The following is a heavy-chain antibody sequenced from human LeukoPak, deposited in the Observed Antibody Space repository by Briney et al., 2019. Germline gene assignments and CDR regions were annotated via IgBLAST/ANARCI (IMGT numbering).Heavy chain of an antibody. CDR2: ISYDGSNK. Sequence: GGSLRLSCAASGFTFSSYAMHWVRQAPGKGLEWVAVISYDGSNKYYADSVKGRFTISRDNAKNTLYLQMNSLRAEDTAVYYCARPSTTVITDAFDIWGQGTMVTVSS. V-gene: IGHV3-30-3*01. CDR1: GFTFSSYA. J-gene: IGHJ3*02. D-gene: IGHD4-4*01. CDR3: ARPSTTVITDAFDI.